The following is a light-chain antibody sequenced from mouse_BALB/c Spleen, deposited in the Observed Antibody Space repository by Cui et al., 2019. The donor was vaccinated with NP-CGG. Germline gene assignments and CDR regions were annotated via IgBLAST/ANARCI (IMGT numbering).Light chain of an antibody. CDR3: ALWYSNHWV. Sequence: QAVVTQESALTTSPGETVTLTCRSSTGAVTTSNYANWVQEKPDHLFTGLIGGTNNRAPGVPARFSGSLIGDNAALTTTGAQTEDEAIYFCALWYSNHWVFGGGTKLTVL. CDR1: TGAVTTSNY. V-gene: IGLV1*01. CDR2: GTN. J-gene: IGLJ1*01.